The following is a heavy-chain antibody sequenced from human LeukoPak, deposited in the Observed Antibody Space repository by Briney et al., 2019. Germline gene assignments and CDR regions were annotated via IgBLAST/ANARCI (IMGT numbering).Heavy chain of an antibody. V-gene: IGHV1-69*05. J-gene: IGHJ4*02. CDR2: IIPIFGTA. CDR1: GGTFSSYA. Sequence: GSSVKVSCKASGGTFSSYAISWVRQAPGQGLEWMGGIIPIFGTANYAQKFQGRVTITTDESTSTAYMELSSLRSEDTAVYYCQRSLESNHWRLFDYWGRGTLATVSS. D-gene: IGHD1-14*01. CDR3: QRSLESNHWRLFDY.